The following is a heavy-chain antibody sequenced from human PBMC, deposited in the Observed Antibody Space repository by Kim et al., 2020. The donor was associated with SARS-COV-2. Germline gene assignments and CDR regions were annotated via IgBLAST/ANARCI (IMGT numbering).Heavy chain of an antibody. Sequence: SETLSLTCAVYGGSFSGYYWSWIRQPPGKGLEWIGEINHSGSTNYNPSLKSRVTISVDTSKNQFSLKLSSVTAADTAVYYCARDGRYYYDSSGYYYVFAFDIWGQGTMVTVSS. CDR3: ARDGRYYYDSSGYYYVFAFDI. D-gene: IGHD3-22*01. V-gene: IGHV4-34*01. J-gene: IGHJ3*02. CDR2: INHSGST. CDR1: GGSFSGYY.